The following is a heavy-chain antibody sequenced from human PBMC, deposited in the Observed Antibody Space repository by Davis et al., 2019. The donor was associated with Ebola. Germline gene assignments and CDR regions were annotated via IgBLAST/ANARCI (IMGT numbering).Heavy chain of an antibody. CDR3: ARDLTYRYLKSLGYYYYGMDV. J-gene: IGHJ6*02. CDR2: ISYDGSNK. Sequence: GESLKISCAASGFTFSSYAMHWVRQAPGKGLEWVAVISYDGSNKYYADSVKGRFTISRDNSKNTLYLQMNSLRAEDTAVYYCARDLTYRYLKSLGYYYYGMDVRGQGTTVTVSS. D-gene: IGHD3-9*01. CDR1: GFTFSSYA. V-gene: IGHV3-30-3*01.